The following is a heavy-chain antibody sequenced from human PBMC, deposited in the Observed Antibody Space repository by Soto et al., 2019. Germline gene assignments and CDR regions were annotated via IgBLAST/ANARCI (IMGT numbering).Heavy chain of an antibody. Sequence: PSETLSLTCTVSGGSISSGVYYWSWIRQHPGKGLEWIGYIYYSGSTYYNPSLKSRVTISVDTSKNQFSLKLSSVTAADTAVYYCARDRVELGRYYYYYGMDVWGQGTTVTVSS. CDR3: ARDRVELGRYYYYYGMDV. V-gene: IGHV4-31*03. D-gene: IGHD1-26*01. CDR2: IYYSGST. J-gene: IGHJ6*02. CDR1: GGSISSGVYY.